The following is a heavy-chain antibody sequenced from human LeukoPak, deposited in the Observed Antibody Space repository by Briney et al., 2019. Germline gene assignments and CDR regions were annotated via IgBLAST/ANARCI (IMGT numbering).Heavy chain of an antibody. V-gene: IGHV6-1*01. Sequence: SQTLSLTCAISGNSVSSNSAAWNWIRQSPSRGLEWLGRTYYRSKWYNHYAVSVKSRITINPDTSKNQFSLKLSSVTAADTAVYYCARGAGALYGMDVWGQGTTVTVSS. CDR1: GNSVSSNSAA. CDR2: TYYRSKWYN. D-gene: IGHD1-26*01. CDR3: ARGAGALYGMDV. J-gene: IGHJ6*02.